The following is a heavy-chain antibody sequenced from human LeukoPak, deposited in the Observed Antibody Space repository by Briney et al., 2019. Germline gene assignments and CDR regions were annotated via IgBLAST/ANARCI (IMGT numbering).Heavy chain of an antibody. V-gene: IGHV1-46*01. CDR3: ARDQEGFDY. J-gene: IGHJ4*01. CDR2: IYPRDGST. CDR1: GYTFTSNY. Sequence: ASVKVSYKPSGYTFTSNYIHWVRQAPAQGHEWVGMIYPRDGSTSYAQKFEGRVTATSDTSTSTVHMELSGLRTEERAVYYCARDQEGFDYWGDGTLVTASS.